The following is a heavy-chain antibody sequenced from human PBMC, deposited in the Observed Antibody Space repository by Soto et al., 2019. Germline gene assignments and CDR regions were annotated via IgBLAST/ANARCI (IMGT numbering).Heavy chain of an antibody. Sequence: QVQLVQSGAEVKKPGASVKVSCKASGYTFTSYDVNWVRQATGQGLEWMGWMNPNSGNTGYAQKFQGRVSMNRNTSISTAYMELSGMRSEDTAVYYCARELTMIVDNWGQGTLVAVSS. D-gene: IGHD3-22*01. CDR3: ARELTMIVDN. CDR2: MNPNSGNT. J-gene: IGHJ4*02. V-gene: IGHV1-8*01. CDR1: GYTFTSYD.